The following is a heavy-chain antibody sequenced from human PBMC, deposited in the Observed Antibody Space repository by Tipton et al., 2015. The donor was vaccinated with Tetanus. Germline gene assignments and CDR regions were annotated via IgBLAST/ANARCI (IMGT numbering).Heavy chain of an antibody. CDR2: IYDSGSI. Sequence: TLSLTCSVFGVSISDTSFYWAWIRQPPGKGLEWIGSIYDSGSIYYNPSLKSRVTISVDTSKNQFSLKLGSVTAADTAVYYCARDPSGGVRYFDYWGQGTLVTVSS. D-gene: IGHD2-8*01. CDR1: GVSISDTSFY. CDR3: ARDPSGGVRYFDY. J-gene: IGHJ4*02. V-gene: IGHV4-39*07.